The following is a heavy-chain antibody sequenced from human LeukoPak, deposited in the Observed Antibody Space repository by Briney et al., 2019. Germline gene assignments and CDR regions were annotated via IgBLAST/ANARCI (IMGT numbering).Heavy chain of an antibody. CDR2: IKQDGSEK. Sequence: PGGSLRLSCAASGFTFIKYSMTWVRQAPGKGLEWVANIKQDGSEKYYVDSVKGRFTISRDNAKNSLYLQMNSLRAEDTAVYYCARDPDSSGWYDADYWGQGTLVTVSS. CDR3: ARDPDSSGWYDADY. D-gene: IGHD6-19*01. CDR1: GFTFIKYS. V-gene: IGHV3-7*01. J-gene: IGHJ4*02.